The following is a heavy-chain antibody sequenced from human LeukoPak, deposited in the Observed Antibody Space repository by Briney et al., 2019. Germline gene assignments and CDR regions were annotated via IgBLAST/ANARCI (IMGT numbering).Heavy chain of an antibody. Sequence: SETLSLTCTVSGGSISSSSYYWGWIRQPPGKGLEWIANIYYSGSTYYNSSLKSRVTISVDTSKKQYSLKVNSVTAADTAMYYCARAKRQWLVGATIRGDNPPYYFDYWGQGTLVTVSS. J-gene: IGHJ4*02. CDR1: GGSISSSSYY. CDR3: ARAKRQWLVGATIRGDNPPYYFDY. CDR2: IYYSGST. D-gene: IGHD6-19*01. V-gene: IGHV4-39*07.